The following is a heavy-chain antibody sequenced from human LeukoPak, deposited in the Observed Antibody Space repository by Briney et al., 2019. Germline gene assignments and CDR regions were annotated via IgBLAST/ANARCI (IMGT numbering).Heavy chain of an antibody. V-gene: IGHV4-59*01. Sequence: SETLSLTCNVSGGPISSYYWSWIRQPPGKGLEWIGYIYYSGSTNYNPSLKSRVTISVDTSKNQVSLKLLSVTAADTAVYYCARGGASGYTYGWGQGTMVTVSS. CDR3: ARGGASGYTYG. CDR1: GGPISSYY. D-gene: IGHD5-18*01. J-gene: IGHJ3*01. CDR2: IYYSGST.